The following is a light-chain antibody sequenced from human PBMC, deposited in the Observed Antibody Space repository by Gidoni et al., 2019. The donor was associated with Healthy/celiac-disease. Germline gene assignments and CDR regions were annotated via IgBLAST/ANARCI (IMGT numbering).Light chain of an antibody. CDR2: DAS. V-gene: IGKV3-11*01. CDR1: QSVSSY. CDR3: QQRSNWRFT. Sequence: DIVLTQSQATLSLSPCERATLSCRASQSVSSYLAWYQQKPGQAPRLLIYDASNRATGIPARFRGSGSGTDFTLKISSLEPEDVAVYYCQQRSNWRFTFGQGTRLEIK. J-gene: IGKJ5*01.